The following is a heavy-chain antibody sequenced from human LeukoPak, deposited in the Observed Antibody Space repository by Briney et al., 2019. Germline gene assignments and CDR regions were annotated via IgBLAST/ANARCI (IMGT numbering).Heavy chain of an antibody. CDR1: GGTFISYA. V-gene: IGHV1-69*13. CDR3: ARGEDYDFGGAFDI. CDR2: IIPIFGTA. J-gene: IGHJ3*02. D-gene: IGHD3-3*01. Sequence: SVKVSCKASGGTFISYAISWVRQAPGQGLEWMGGIIPIFGTANYAQKFQGRVTITADESTNTAYMELSSLRSEDTAVYYCARGEDYDFGGAFDIWGQGTMVTVSS.